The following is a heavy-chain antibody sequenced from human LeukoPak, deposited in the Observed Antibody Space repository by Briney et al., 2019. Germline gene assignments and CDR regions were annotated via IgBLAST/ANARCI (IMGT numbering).Heavy chain of an antibody. CDR3: ARARAFDI. Sequence: GGSLRLSCAASGFTLSNYGMHWVRQAPGKGLEYVSAISGSGGSTYYANSVKGRFTISRDISNNTLHLQMGSLRVEDMAVYYCARARAFDIWGQGTVVTVSS. CDR1: GFTLSNYG. J-gene: IGHJ3*02. V-gene: IGHV3-64*01. CDR2: ISGSGGST.